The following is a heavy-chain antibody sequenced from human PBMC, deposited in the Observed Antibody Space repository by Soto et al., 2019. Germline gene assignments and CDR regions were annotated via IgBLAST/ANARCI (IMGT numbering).Heavy chain of an antibody. CDR1: GFTFSSYG. CDR3: AKDPVVPAAMLDY. Sequence: PGGSLRLSCAASGFTFSSYGMHWVCQAPGKGLEWVAVISYDGSNKYYADSVKGRFTISRDNSKNTLYLQMNSLRAEDTAVYYCAKDPVVPAAMLDYWGQGTLVTVSS. D-gene: IGHD2-2*01. J-gene: IGHJ4*02. CDR2: ISYDGSNK. V-gene: IGHV3-30*18.